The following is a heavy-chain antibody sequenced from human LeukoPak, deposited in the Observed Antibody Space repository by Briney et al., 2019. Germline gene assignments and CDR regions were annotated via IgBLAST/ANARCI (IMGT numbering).Heavy chain of an antibody. CDR3: ARGGAARPDY. J-gene: IGHJ4*02. Sequence: GGSLRLSCVAAGFSLRMSGMNWVRQAPGKGLEGVSYVSSSGNDVAYADSVKGRFTISRDNAKNSLYPQMNTLRSEDTAMYYCARGGAARPDYWGQGTLVTVSS. V-gene: IGHV3-48*01. CDR1: GFSLRMSG. D-gene: IGHD6-6*01. CDR2: VSSSGNDV.